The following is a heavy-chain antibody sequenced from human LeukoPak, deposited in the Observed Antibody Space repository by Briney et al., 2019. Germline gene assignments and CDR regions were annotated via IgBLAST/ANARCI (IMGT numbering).Heavy chain of an antibody. CDR3: ARSYYYYYMDV. V-gene: IGHV3-48*03. CDR1: GFTFSMYE. Sequence: GGSLRLSCAGSGFTFSMYEMNWVRQAPGKGLEWVSYISSGGSTISYADSVKGRFTISRDNAENSLYLQMNSLRAEDTAVYYCARSYYYYYMDVWGKGTTVTVSS. J-gene: IGHJ6*03. CDR2: ISSGGSTI.